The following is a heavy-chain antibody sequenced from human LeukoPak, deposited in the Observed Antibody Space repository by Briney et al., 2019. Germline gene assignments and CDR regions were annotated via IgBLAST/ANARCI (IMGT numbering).Heavy chain of an antibody. J-gene: IGHJ4*02. CDR1: GFTFSNVW. Sequence: PGGSLRLSCSASGFTFSNVWMSWVRQAPGKGLEWVGRSKSKAGGGTDDIAAHGQGSFTISREDSKPTLSLQMNSLEIEDTAVYYCTAGGDGTYSSDYWGQGTLVTVSS. CDR2: SKSKAGGGTD. D-gene: IGHD1-26*01. V-gene: IGHV3-15*01. CDR3: TAGGDGTYSSDY.